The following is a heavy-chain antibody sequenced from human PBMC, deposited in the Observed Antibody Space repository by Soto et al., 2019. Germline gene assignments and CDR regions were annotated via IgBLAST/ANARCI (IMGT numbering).Heavy chain of an antibody. V-gene: IGHV3-23*01. Sequence: PGGSLRLSCAASGFTFSSYAMSWVRQAPGKGLEWVSAISGSGGSTYYADSVKGRFTISRDNSKNTLYLQMNSLRAEDTAVYYCAKVNDYGDYTKDWYFDLWGRGTLVTVSS. J-gene: IGHJ2*01. CDR1: GFTFSSYA. CDR3: AKVNDYGDYTKDWYFDL. CDR2: ISGSGGST. D-gene: IGHD4-17*01.